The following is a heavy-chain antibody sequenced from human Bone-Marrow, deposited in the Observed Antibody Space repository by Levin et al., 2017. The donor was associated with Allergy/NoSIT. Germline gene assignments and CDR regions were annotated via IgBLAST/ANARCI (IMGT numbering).Heavy chain of an antibody. J-gene: IGHJ6*02. CDR2: INPSGGTT. Sequence: GESLKISCKASGYTFTSYYIHWLRQAPGQGLEWMGIINPSGGTTSYAQKFEGRVAMTRDTSTSTVYMELSSLRSEDTAVYYCARVDDYVWKRLQMDVWGQGTTVTVSS. V-gene: IGHV1-46*01. D-gene: IGHD3-16*01. CDR1: GYTFTSYY. CDR3: ARVDDYVWKRLQMDV.